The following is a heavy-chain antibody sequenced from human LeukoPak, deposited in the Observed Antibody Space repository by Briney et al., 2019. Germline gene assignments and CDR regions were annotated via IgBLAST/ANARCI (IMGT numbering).Heavy chain of an antibody. V-gene: IGHV3-21*01. Sequence: GGSLRLSCAASGFTFSSYSMNWVRQAPGKGLEWVSSISSSSSYIYCADSVKGRFTISRDNAKNSLYLQMNSLRAEDTAVYYCARAYAPYHFDYWGQGTLVTVSS. J-gene: IGHJ4*02. CDR3: ARAYAPYHFDY. CDR2: ISSSSSYI. CDR1: GFTFSSYS. D-gene: IGHD2-2*01.